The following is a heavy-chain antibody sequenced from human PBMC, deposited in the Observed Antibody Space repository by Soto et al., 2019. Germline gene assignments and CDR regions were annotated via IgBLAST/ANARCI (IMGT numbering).Heavy chain of an antibody. CDR2: ISGNGAST. V-gene: IGHV3-23*01. J-gene: IGHJ4*02. CDR3: AKPSGLATAGSVFDY. Sequence: EVQLLDSGGGLVQPGGSLRLSCETSGFMYRNYAMSWVRQAPGKGLAWVSIISGNGASTYYADSVKGRFTITRDNSKNTLYMQMNSLRVEDTAVYYCAKPSGLATAGSVFDYWGQGTLVTVSS. CDR1: GFMYRNYA. D-gene: IGHD6-13*01.